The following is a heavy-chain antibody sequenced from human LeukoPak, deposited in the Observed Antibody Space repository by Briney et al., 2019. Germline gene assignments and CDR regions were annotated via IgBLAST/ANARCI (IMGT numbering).Heavy chain of an antibody. J-gene: IGHJ4*02. V-gene: IGHV1-2*02. CDR1: GYTFTGYY. CDR2: INPNSGGT. CDR3: ARNPKSSARPLLFDY. Sequence: ASVKVSCKAPGYTFTGYYMHWVRQAPGQGLEWMGWINPNSGGTNYAQKFQGRVTMTRDTSISTAYMELSRLRSDDTAVYYCARNPKSSARPLLFDYWGQGTLVTVSS. D-gene: IGHD6-6*01.